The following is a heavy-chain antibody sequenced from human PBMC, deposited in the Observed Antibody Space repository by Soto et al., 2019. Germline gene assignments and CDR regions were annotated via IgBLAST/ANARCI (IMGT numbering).Heavy chain of an antibody. J-gene: IGHJ6*03. CDR2: ISYDGSNK. CDR3: AGTSSLQWYYMHV. D-gene: IGHD1-7*01. CDR1: GFTFSSYA. Sequence: HPGGSLRLSCAASGFTFSSYAMHWVRQAPGKGLEWAAVISYDGSNKYYADSVKGRFTISRDNSKNTLYLQMNSLRAEDTAVYYCAGTSSLQWYYMHVWDKGTTVTVSS. V-gene: IGHV3-30-3*01.